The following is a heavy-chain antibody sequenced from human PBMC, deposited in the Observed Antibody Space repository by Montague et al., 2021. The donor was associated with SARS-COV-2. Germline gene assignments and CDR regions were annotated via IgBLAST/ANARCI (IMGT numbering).Heavy chain of an antibody. CDR3: ARPLVRGVPKAFDI. V-gene: IGHV4-39*01. D-gene: IGHD3-10*01. CDR2: IYYSGTT. CDR1: GGLSNTDPSNSDF. J-gene: IGHJ3*02. Sequence: SETQSLTCTVSGGLSNTDPSNSDFWSRIRQTPGKGLEWVGNIYYSGTTFINPSLESRVTISVDASKNQFSLNLTSVTAADTAVYYCARPLVRGVPKAFDIWGQGALVIVSS.